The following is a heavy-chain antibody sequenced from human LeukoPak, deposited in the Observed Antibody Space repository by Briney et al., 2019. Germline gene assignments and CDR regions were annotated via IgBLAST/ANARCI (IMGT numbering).Heavy chain of an antibody. D-gene: IGHD4-17*01. Sequence: RPGGSLRLSCAASGFTFDDYGMSWVRQAPGKGLEWVSGINWNGGSTGYADSVEGRFTISRDNAKNSLYLQMNSLRAEDTALYYCARDMGGDYDYYYYYMDVWGKGTTVTVSS. CDR2: INWNGGST. J-gene: IGHJ6*03. CDR1: GFTFDDYG. V-gene: IGHV3-20*04. CDR3: ARDMGGDYDYYYYYMDV.